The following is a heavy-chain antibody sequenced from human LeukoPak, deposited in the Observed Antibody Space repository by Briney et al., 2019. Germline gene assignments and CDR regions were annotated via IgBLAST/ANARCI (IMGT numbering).Heavy chain of an antibody. J-gene: IGHJ4*02. D-gene: IGHD6-13*01. Sequence: ASVKLSCKASGYTFTNYGIHWVRQAPGQRLEWMGWINAGNGNTRSSQKLQGRVTITTVTSANTAYMELSSLISEDTAIYFCARVGTSGWYGDSWGQGTQVIVSS. V-gene: IGHV1-3*01. CDR3: ARVGTSGWYGDS. CDR1: GYTFTNYG. CDR2: INAGNGNT.